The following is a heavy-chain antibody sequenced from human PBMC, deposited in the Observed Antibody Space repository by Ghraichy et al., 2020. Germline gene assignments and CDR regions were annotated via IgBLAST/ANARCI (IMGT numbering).Heavy chain of an antibody. D-gene: IGHD6-19*01. CDR1: GFTFSSYA. CDR3: ARDRGDSGQWLIPEADAFDI. J-gene: IGHJ3*02. CDR2: ISYDGSNK. Sequence: GGSLRLSCAASGFTFSSYAMHWVRQAPGKGLEWVAVISYDGSNKYYADSVKGRFTISRDNSKNTLYLQMNSLRAEDTAVYYCARDRGDSGQWLIPEADAFDIWGQGTMVTVSS. V-gene: IGHV3-30-3*01.